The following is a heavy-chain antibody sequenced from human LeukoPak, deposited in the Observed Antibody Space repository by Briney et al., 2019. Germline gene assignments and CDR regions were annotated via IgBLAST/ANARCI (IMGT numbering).Heavy chain of an antibody. CDR2: ISSNGGST. CDR1: GFTFSRYA. Sequence: GGSLRLSCSASGFTFSRYAMHWVRQAPGKGLEYVSAISSNGGSTYYADSVKGRFTISRDNSKNTLYLQMSSLRAEDTAVYYCARDYSGAYPPHAFGIWGQGTMVTVSS. J-gene: IGHJ3*02. V-gene: IGHV3-64D*06. CDR3: ARDYSGAYPPHAFGI. D-gene: IGHD1-26*01.